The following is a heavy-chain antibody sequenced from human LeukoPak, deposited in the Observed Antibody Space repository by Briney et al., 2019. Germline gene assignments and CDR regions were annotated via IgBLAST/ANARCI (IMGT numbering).Heavy chain of an antibody. CDR2: INTNTGNP. V-gene: IGHV7-4-1*02. D-gene: IGHD6-13*01. J-gene: IGHJ6*03. Sequence: ASVKVSCKASGYTFTSYAMNWVRQAPGQGLEWMGWINTNTGNPTYAQGFTGRFVFSLDTSVSTAYLQISSLKAEDTAVYYCARAFIAAAGQVLYYYYYYMDVWGKGTTVTVSS. CDR1: GYTFTSYA. CDR3: ARAFIAAAGQVLYYYYYYMDV.